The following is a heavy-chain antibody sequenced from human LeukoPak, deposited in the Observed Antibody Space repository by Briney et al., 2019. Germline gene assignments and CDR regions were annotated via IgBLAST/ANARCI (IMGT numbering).Heavy chain of an antibody. CDR1: GGSLRSSNYY. Sequence: PSETLFLTCTVSGGSLRSSNYYWGWIRQPPGKGLEWIGSIYYSGSTYYNPSLKSRVTISVDTSKNEFSLKLSSVTAADTAVYYCARRRRATPMLFDYWGQGTLVTVSS. D-gene: IGHD2-15*01. CDR3: ARRRRATPMLFDY. V-gene: IGHV4-39*01. J-gene: IGHJ4*02. CDR2: IYYSGST.